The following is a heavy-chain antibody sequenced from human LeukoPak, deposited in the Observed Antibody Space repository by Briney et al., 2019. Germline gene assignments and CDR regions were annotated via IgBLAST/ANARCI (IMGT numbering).Heavy chain of an antibody. V-gene: IGHV1-69*13. CDR1: GGTFSSYA. CDR2: IIPIFGTA. D-gene: IGHD1-26*01. J-gene: IGHJ6*02. Sequence: ASVKVSCKASGGTFSSYAISWVRQAPGQGLEWMGGIIPIFGTANYAQKFQGRVTITADESTSTAHMELSSLRSEDTAVYYCARMAIRQGGYGMDVWGQGTTVTVSS. CDR3: ARMAIRQGGYGMDV.